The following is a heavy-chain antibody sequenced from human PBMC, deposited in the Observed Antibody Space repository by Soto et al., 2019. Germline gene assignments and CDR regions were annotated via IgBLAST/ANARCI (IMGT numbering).Heavy chain of an antibody. V-gene: IGHV4-39*01. CDR2: IYYSGST. Sequence: SETLSLTCTVSGGSISSSSYYWGWIRQPPGKGLEWIGSIYYSGSTYYNPSLKSRVTISVDTSKNQFSLKLSSVTAADTAVYYCAIHGMDYYDSSGYYYSPYYFDYWGQGTLVTVSA. CDR3: AIHGMDYYDSSGYYYSPYYFDY. D-gene: IGHD3-22*01. CDR1: GGSISSSSYY. J-gene: IGHJ4*02.